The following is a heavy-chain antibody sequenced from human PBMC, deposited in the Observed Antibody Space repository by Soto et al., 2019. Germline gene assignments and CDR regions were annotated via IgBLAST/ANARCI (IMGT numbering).Heavy chain of an antibody. V-gene: IGHV4-31*03. CDR2: IYYSGST. D-gene: IGHD3-3*01. J-gene: IGHJ5*02. CDR3: ARSIFGVVILDP. CDR1: DGSIISGGYY. Sequence: PSEPLSLPCTVSDGSIISGGYYCTWIRQHPGKGLEWIGYIYYSGSTYYNPSLKSRVTMSLDTSKNQFSLKLSSVTAADTAVYYCARSIFGVVILDPWGQGTLVTVS.